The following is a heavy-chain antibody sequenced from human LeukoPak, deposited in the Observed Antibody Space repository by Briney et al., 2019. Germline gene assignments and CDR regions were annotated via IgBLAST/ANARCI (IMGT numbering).Heavy chain of an antibody. CDR3: AKSLRELVLSDY. D-gene: IGHD1-1*01. CDR1: GFTFSSYA. CDR2: ISGSGGST. Sequence: PGGSLRLSCAASGFTFSSYAMSWVRQAPGKGLEWVSAISGSGGSTYYADSVKGRFTISRDNSKNTLYLQMNSLRAEDTAIYYCAKSLRELVLSDYWGQGTLVTVSS. J-gene: IGHJ4*02. V-gene: IGHV3-23*01.